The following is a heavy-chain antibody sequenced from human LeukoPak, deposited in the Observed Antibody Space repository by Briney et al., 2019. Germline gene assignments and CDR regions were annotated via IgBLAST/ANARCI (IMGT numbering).Heavy chain of an antibody. J-gene: IGHJ4*02. CDR2: MDHSGTS. D-gene: IGHD1-26*01. CDR3: ARQVIGSHYHDY. CDR1: GYSISSDYY. V-gene: IGHV4-38-2*01. Sequence: SETLSLTCAVSGYSISSDYYWGWIRQPPGKGLEWIGSMDHSGTSYYNPSLKSRVTVSLDMSKNQFSLRLSSVPAADTAVYYCARQVIGSHYHDYWGQGTLVTVSS.